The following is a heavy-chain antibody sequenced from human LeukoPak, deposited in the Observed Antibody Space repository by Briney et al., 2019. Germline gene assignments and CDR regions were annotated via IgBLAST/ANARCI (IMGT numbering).Heavy chain of an antibody. CDR3: ARNYGPDY. V-gene: IGHV3-30-3*01. D-gene: IGHD3-10*01. CDR2: ISYDGSNK. Sequence: QAGGSLRLSCAASGFTFSSYAMHWVRQAPGKGLEWVAVISYDGSNKYYADSVKGRFIISRDNSKNTLYLQMNSLRAEDTAVYYCARNYGPDYWGQGTLVTVSS. J-gene: IGHJ4*02. CDR1: GFTFSSYA.